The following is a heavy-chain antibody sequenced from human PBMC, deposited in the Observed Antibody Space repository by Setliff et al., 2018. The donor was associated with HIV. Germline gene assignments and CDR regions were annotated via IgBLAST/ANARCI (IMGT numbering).Heavy chain of an antibody. V-gene: IGHV4-39*07. CDR2: IYDTGDT. Sequence: SETLSLTCTVTADSLRRSDFYWAWIRQPPEKGLEWVASIYDTGDTHYNPALKSRVTISVDTSTNQFSLRLTSVTAADTAVYYGAGEKYGSGSYWPYWGQGILVTVSS. CDR1: ADSLRRSDFY. CDR3: AGEKYGSGSYWPY. D-gene: IGHD3-10*01. J-gene: IGHJ4*02.